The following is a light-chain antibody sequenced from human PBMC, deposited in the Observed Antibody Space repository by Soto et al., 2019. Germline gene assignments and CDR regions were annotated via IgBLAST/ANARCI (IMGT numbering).Light chain of an antibody. CDR3: QQANSYPWT. CDR2: GAS. J-gene: IGKJ1*01. V-gene: IGKV3-15*01. Sequence: EIVMTQSPATLSVSPGERATLSCRASQSVSSNLAWYQQKPGQAPRLLIYGASTRATGIPARFSGSGSGTEFTLTISSLQPEDFATYYCQQANSYPWTFGQGTKVDIK. CDR1: QSVSSN.